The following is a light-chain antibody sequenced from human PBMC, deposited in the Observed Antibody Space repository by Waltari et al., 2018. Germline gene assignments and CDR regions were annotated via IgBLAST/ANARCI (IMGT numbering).Light chain of an antibody. CDR1: STDVGPYHL. J-gene: IGLJ1*01. CDR3: CSYAGVTTFYV. CDR2: EDN. Sequence: QSALTQPASVSGSPGRSITISCTGTSTDVGPYHLVSWYQQRPGKAPKFISYEDNRRPSGLSSRFSGSKSGNTASLTISGLQAEDEADYFCCSYAGVTTFYVFGTGTRVTVL. V-gene: IGLV2-23*02.